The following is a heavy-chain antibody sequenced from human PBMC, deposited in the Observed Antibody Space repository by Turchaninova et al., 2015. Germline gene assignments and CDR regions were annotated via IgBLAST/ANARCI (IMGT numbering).Heavy chain of an antibody. CDR1: GFIFSDHF. CDR3: VRDGRLHNWDF. CDR2: IRNKASSYST. D-gene: IGHD1-1*01. Sequence: SGGGLVQPGGSLRLSCAVSGFIFSDHFMDWVRQAPGKGLEWVARIRNKASSYSTEYAASVRVRFSISRDASKNSLSLQMNSLKSEDTAVYYCVRDGRLHNWDFWGQGTLVTVSS. V-gene: IGHV3-72*01. J-gene: IGHJ4*02.